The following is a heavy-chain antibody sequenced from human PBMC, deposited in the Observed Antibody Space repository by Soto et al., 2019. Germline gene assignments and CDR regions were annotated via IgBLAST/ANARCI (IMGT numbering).Heavy chain of an antibody. D-gene: IGHD3-9*01. Sequence: PSETVSLTCTVSGGSISSGGYYWSWIRQHPGKGLEWIGYIYYSGSTYYNPSLKSRVTISVDTSKNQFSLKLSSVTAADTAVYYCARGYDILTFDYWGQGTLVTVSS. V-gene: IGHV4-31*03. CDR3: ARGYDILTFDY. CDR2: IYYSGST. J-gene: IGHJ4*02. CDR1: GGSISSGGYY.